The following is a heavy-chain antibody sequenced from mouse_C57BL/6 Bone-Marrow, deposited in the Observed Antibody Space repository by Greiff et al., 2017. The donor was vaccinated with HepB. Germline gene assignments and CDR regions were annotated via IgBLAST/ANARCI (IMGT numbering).Heavy chain of an antibody. D-gene: IGHD1-2*01. V-gene: IGHV5-12*01. CDR2: ISNGGGST. J-gene: IGHJ1*03. CDR1: GFTFSDYY. CDR3: ARPLLRDWYFDV. Sequence: DVHLVESGGGLVQPGGSLKLSCAASGFTFSDYYMYWVRQTPEKRLEWVAYISNGGGSTYYPDTVKGRFTISRDNAKNTLYLQMSRLKSEDTAMYYCARPLLRDWYFDVWGTGTTVTVSS.